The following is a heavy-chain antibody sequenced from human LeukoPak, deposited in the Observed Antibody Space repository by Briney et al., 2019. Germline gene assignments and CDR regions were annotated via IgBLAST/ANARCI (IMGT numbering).Heavy chain of an antibody. D-gene: IGHD3-22*01. CDR3: AREVRMIVPHFDY. V-gene: IGHV3-7*01. CDR2: IKQDGSEK. Sequence: PGGSLRLFCAASGFTFSSYWMSWVRQAPGKGLEWVANIKQDGSEKYYVDSVKGRFTISRDNAKNSLYLQMNSLRAEDTAVYYCAREVRMIVPHFDYWGQGTLVTVSS. CDR1: GFTFSSYW. J-gene: IGHJ4*02.